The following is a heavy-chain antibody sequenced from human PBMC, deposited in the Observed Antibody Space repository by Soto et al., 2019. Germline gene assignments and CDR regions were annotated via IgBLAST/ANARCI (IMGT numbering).Heavy chain of an antibody. CDR2: IYFSGSG. CDR1: GGSISSYY. V-gene: IGHV4-59*01. D-gene: IGHD2-15*01. J-gene: IGHJ4*01. Sequence: KPSETLSLTCTVSGGSISSYYWSWIRQPPGRGLEYIGYIYFSGSGNYNPSLKSRLTISLDTSKNQFSLKLSSVTAADTAVYYCARHIASQYCSGSGCYGPFDYWGHGTLVTVSS. CDR3: ARHIASQYCSGSGCYGPFDY.